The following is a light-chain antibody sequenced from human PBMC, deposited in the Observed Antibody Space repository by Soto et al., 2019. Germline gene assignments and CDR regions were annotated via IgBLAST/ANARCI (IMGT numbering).Light chain of an antibody. Sequence: EIVLTHSPATLSSFPVDRVTLSCSASQAVNTRLAWYQHKPGQAPRLLIYLTSNRAAGIPARFSGSGSETDFTLTISSLEPEDFAVYYCQQRSNWPPLITFGQGTRLEIK. V-gene: IGKV3-11*01. CDR2: LTS. CDR3: QQRSNWPPLIT. J-gene: IGKJ5*01. CDR1: QAVNTR.